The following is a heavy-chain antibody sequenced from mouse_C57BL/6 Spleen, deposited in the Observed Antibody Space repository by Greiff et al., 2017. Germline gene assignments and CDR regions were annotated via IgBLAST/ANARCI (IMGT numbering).Heavy chain of an antibody. J-gene: IGHJ2*01. Sequence: EVQLLEPGPGLVKPSPSLSLTCSVTGYSITSGCYWNLIRQFPGNKLEWMGYLLYDGSNNSNPSLKTRISIPRDTSKNQFFLKLNSVTTEDTATYYCARDWSDGYFPYFDYWGQGTTLTVAS. D-gene: IGHD2-3*01. CDR2: LLYDGSN. CDR3: ARDWSDGYFPYFDY. CDR1: GYSITSGCY. V-gene: IGHV3-6*01.